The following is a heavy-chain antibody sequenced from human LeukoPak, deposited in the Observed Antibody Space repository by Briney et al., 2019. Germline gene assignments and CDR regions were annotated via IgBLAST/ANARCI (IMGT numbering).Heavy chain of an antibody. CDR1: GFTFSSYA. V-gene: IGHV3-30*04. J-gene: IGHJ4*02. D-gene: IGHD3-10*01. Sequence: PGRPLRLSCAASGFTFSSYAMHWVRQAPGKGLEWVAVITYDGSNKYYADSVKGRFTISRDNSKNTLYLQMNSLRAEDTAVYYCAVGEIWFGELGRHTILPFDYWGQGTLVTVSS. CDR3: AVGEIWFGELGRHTILPFDY. CDR2: ITYDGSNK.